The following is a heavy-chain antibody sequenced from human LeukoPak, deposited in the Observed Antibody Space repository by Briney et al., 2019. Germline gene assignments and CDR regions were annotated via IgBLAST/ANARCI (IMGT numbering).Heavy chain of an antibody. V-gene: IGHV5-10-1*01. D-gene: IGHD6-13*01. Sequence: GESLKISCKVSGYYFTSYWITWVRQMPGKGLEWMGRIDPGDSYANYSPSFQGHVTISVDKSISTAYLQWRSLKASDTAMYYCARSRGRQQLEKNYSYYYAMDVWGQGTTVTVSS. CDR3: ARSRGRQQLEKNYSYYYAMDV. J-gene: IGHJ6*02. CDR2: IDPGDSYA. CDR1: GYYFTSYW.